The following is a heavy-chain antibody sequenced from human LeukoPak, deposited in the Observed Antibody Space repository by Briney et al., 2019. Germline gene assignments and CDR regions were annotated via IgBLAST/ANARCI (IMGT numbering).Heavy chain of an antibody. D-gene: IGHD3-10*01. CDR1: GFTFDDYA. V-gene: IGHV3-9*01. J-gene: IGHJ6*02. CDR2: ISWNSGSI. CDR3: AKDMIGTYGSGSYRSAGIYGMDV. Sequence: GGSLRLSCAASGFTFDDYAMHWVRRAPGKGLEWVSGISWNSGSIGYADSVKGRFTISRDNAKNSLYLQMNSLRAEDTALYYCAKDMIGTYGSGSYRSAGIYGMDVWGQGTTVTVSS.